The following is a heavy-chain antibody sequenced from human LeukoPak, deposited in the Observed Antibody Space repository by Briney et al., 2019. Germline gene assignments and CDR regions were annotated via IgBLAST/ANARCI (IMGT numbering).Heavy chain of an antibody. CDR2: ISDRGDRT. J-gene: IGHJ3*01. Sequence: GGSLRLSCAASGFSFDNYAMSWVRQAPGKELEWVSGISDRGDRTYYTDSVKGRFTISRDNSNNTLSVQMNSLRAEDTAVYYCAKYRTPFYFVAFDVWGLGTMVTVSS. CDR3: AKYRTPFYFVAFDV. CDR1: GFSFDNYA. D-gene: IGHD2/OR15-2a*01. V-gene: IGHV3-23*01.